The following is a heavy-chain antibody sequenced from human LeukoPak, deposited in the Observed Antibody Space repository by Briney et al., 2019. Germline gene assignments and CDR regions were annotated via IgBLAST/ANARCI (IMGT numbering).Heavy chain of an antibody. CDR3: ARLEGSGCPYYYYYCMDV. D-gene: IGHD6-19*01. J-gene: IGHJ6*02. V-gene: IGHV4-39*02. CDR1: GGSISSSSCY. Sequence: PSETLSLSCTVSGGSISSSSCYWGWIRQPPGKGLEWLGCIYYSGSTYYNPSRKSRVTIYVDTFNNHFSLNLISVTAADTAVYYCARLEGSGCPYYYYYCMDVWGQGTTVTISS. CDR2: IYYSGST.